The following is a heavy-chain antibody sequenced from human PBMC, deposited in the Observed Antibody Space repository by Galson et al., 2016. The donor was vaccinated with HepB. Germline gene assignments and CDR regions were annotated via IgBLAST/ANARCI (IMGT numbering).Heavy chain of an antibody. CDR1: GGSISSGGYC. V-gene: IGHV4-31*03. J-gene: IGHJ4*02. CDR3: ARDRSSGSGNFGY. D-gene: IGHD3-10*01. Sequence: TLSLTCTVSGGSISSGGYCWSWIRQRPGKGLEWIGYIYHSGSTYYNPSLKSRVSISVDTSKNQFSLRLSSVTAADTAVYYCARDRSSGSGNFGYWGQGTLVTVSS. CDR2: IYHSGST.